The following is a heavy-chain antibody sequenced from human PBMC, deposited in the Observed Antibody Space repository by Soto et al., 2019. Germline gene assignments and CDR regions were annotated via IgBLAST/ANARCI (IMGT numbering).Heavy chain of an antibody. J-gene: IGHJ5*02. CDR2: IYHSGRT. V-gene: IGHV4-38-2*02. CDR1: GYSISSGYY. D-gene: IGHD1-26*01. Sequence: SETLSLTCTVSGYSISSGYYWGWIRQPPGKWLEWIGSIYHSGRTYYNPSLKSRVTISVATSKNQFSLKLSSGTAADTAVYYWARATSSRETLFDLWGQGTLVTVSS. CDR3: ARATSSRETLFDL.